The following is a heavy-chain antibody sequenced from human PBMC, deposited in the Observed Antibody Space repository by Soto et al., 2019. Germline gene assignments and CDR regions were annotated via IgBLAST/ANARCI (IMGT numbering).Heavy chain of an antibody. CDR2: ISAYNGNT. V-gene: IGHV1-18*01. D-gene: IGHD5-12*01. Sequence: ASVKVSCKASGYTFTSYGISWVRQAPGQGLEWMGWISAYNGNTNYAQKLQGRVTMTTDTSTSTAYMELRSLRSDDTAVYYCARTKMATIYWYFDLWGRGTLVTVSS. CDR1: GYTFTSYG. J-gene: IGHJ2*01. CDR3: ARTKMATIYWYFDL.